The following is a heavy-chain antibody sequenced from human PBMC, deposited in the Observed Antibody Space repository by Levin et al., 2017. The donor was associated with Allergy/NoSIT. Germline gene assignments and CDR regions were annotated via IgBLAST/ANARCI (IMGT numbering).Heavy chain of an antibody. CDR1: GFTFNNYA. CDR2: MINSCVGT. J-gene: IGHJ4*02. CDR3: AKDAIRGSDQPYYFEY. Sequence: GESLKISCAASGFTFNNYAMSWVRQAPGKGLEWVSAMINSCVGTYYADSVKGRFTISRDNSKNTMYLQMNSLRAEDTAVYFCAKDAIRGSDQPYYFEYWGQGTLVTASS. D-gene: IGHD6-19*01. V-gene: IGHV3-23*01.